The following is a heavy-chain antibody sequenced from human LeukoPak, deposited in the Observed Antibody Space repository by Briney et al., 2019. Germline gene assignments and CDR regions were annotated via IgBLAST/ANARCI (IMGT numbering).Heavy chain of an antibody. CDR3: AKDRGWYDY. D-gene: IGHD6-19*01. CDR1: GFTFDDYA. Sequence: GGSLRLSCAASGFTFDDYAMHWVRQAPGKGLEWVSLISGDGGSTYYADSVKGRFTISRGNSKNSPYLQMNSLRTEDTALYHCAKDRGWYDYWGQGTLVTVSS. CDR2: ISGDGGST. J-gene: IGHJ4*02. V-gene: IGHV3-43*02.